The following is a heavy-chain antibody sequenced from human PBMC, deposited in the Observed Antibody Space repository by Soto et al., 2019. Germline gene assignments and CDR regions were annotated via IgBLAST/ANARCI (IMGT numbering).Heavy chain of an antibody. CDR1: ADTSTCYS. J-gene: IGHJ4*02. D-gene: IGHD3-10*01. Sequence: QVQLVQSGADVQRPGSSVRVSCKAPADTSTCYSITWVRRAPGLGLRWLGRINPILSMSNYAPRFQGRVTMTADKSTSTAYMELSSLRSEDTAMYYCATSYGSGYRAFDSWGQGALVTVSS. CDR3: ATSYGSGYRAFDS. CDR2: INPILSMS. V-gene: IGHV1-69*02.